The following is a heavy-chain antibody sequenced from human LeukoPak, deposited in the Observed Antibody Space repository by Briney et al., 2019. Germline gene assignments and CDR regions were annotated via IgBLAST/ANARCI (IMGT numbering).Heavy chain of an antibody. J-gene: IGHJ6*02. CDR2: FDPEDGET. CDR1: GYTLTELS. V-gene: IGHV1-24*01. Sequence: ASVKVSCKVSGYTLTELSMHWVRQAPGKGLEWMGGFDPEDGETIYAQKFQGRVTMTEDTSTDTAYVELSSLRSEDTAVYYCATVDTANYGMDVWGQGTTVTVSS. CDR3: ATVDTANYGMDV. D-gene: IGHD5-18*01.